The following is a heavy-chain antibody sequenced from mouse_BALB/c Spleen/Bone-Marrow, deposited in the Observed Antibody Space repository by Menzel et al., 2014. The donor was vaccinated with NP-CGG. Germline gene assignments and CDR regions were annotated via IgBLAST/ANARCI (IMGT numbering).Heavy chain of an antibody. CDR1: GYTFTDHA. CDR2: ISPGNGDI. J-gene: IGHJ2*01. Sequence: VRVVESDAELVKPGASVKISCKASGYTFTDHAIHWVKQKPEQGLEWIGYISPGNGDIKYNEKFKGKATLTADKSSSTAYMQLSGLTSEDSAVYICRRSVGNPFDHWGQGTTLTVSS. D-gene: IGHD2-1*01. CDR3: RRSVGNPFDH. V-gene: IGHV1S53*02.